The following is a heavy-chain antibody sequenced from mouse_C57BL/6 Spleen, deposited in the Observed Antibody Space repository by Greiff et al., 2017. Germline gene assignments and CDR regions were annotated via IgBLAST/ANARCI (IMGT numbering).Heavy chain of an antibody. CDR2: IDPETGGT. Sequence: QVQLKQSGAELVRPGASVTLSCKASGYTFTDYEMHWVKQTPVHGLEWIGAIDPETGGTAYNQKFKGKAILTADKSSSTAYMELRSLTSEDSAVYDCTRVGGTWFAYWGQGTLVTVSA. D-gene: IGHD4-1*01. CDR3: TRVGGTWFAY. J-gene: IGHJ3*01. V-gene: IGHV1-15*01. CDR1: GYTFTDYE.